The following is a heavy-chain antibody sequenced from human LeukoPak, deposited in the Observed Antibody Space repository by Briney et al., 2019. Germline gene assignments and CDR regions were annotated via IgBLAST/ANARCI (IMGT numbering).Heavy chain of an antibody. V-gene: IGHV3-9*01. CDR3: AKGPTSSSGYYFDY. J-gene: IGHJ4*02. CDR2: ISWNSGSI. Sequence: GRSLRLSCAASGFTFDDYAMHWVRQAPGKGLEWVSGISWNSGSIGYADSVKGRLTISRDNAKNSLYLQMNSLRAEDTALHYCAKGPTSSSGYYFDYWGQGTLVTVSS. CDR1: GFTFDDYA. D-gene: IGHD6-13*01.